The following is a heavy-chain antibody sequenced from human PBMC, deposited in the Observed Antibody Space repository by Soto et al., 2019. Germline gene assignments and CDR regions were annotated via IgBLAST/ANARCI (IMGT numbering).Heavy chain of an antibody. D-gene: IGHD6-13*01. J-gene: IGHJ5*01. CDR2: INGGDGGM. CDR3: ASGRAIAVGGLTWFDS. CDR1: GYSFIKYT. V-gene: IGHV1-3*01. Sequence: QVQLVQSGAEVKKPGASVKVSCKASGYSFIKYTIHWVRQAPGQRLEWMGWINGGDGGMKFSQKFQGRVTMTRDTPGSTTYMELCSLGFENTARYYCASGRAIAVGGLTWFDSWGQGTLVTVSS.